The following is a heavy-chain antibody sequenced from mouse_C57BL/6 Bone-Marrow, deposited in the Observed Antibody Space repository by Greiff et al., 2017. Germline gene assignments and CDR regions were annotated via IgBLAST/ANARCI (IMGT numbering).Heavy chain of an antibody. V-gene: IGHV1-53*01. D-gene: IGHD2-2*01. CDR3: GYYGYDGPCWYFDV. J-gene: IGHJ1*03. CDR2: INPSNGGT. Sequence: VQLQQPGTELVKPGASVKLSCKASGYTFTSYWMHWVKQRPGQGLEWIGKINPSNGGTNYTEKFKSKATLTVDKSSSTAYMQLSSLTSEDSAVYYCGYYGYDGPCWYFDVWGTGTTVTVSS. CDR1: GYTFTSYW.